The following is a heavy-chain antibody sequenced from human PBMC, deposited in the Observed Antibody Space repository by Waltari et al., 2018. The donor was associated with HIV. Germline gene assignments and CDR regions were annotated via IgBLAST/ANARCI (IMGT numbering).Heavy chain of an antibody. CDR2: INVGNYNT. D-gene: IGHD3-3*01. CDR1: GYTFISYA. CDR3: AREYDFWSGGYHYYGMDV. Sequence: QVQLVQSGAVVKKPGASVRISCETSGYTFISYALHWVRQAPGQRPEWMGWINVGNYNTKYSQKFQDRVTITGDTSASIGYLDLSSLTSEDTAVYFCAREYDFWSGGYHYYGMDVWGQGTTVTVSS. J-gene: IGHJ6*02. V-gene: IGHV1-3*01.